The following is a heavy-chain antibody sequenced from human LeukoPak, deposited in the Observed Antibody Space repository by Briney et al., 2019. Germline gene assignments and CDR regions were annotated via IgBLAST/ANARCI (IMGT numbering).Heavy chain of an antibody. V-gene: IGHV4-34*01. J-gene: IGHJ4*02. D-gene: IGHD1-26*01. CDR1: GGSFSGYY. CDR2: ISHTEST. CDR3: ARGVSSGSYYNPLDS. Sequence: PSETLSLTCAVYGGSFSGYYWSWIRQPPGKRLEWIGEISHTESTTYNPSLKSRVTISVDKSKNQFSLKLKSLTAADTAIYYCARGVSSGSYYNPLDSWGQGTLVTVSS.